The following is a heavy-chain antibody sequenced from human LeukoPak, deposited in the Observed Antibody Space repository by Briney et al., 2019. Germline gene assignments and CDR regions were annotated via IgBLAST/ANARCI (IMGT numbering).Heavy chain of an antibody. V-gene: IGHV1-46*01. CDR1: GYTFTNYY. CDR2: INPSGGNT. Sequence: GASVKVSRTASGYTFTNYYLHWVRQAPGQGLEWMGIINPSGGNTNYAQRFQGRLTMTRDTSTSTVYMELSGLRSEDTAVFYCAGRARLGSYLFGMDVWGQGTTVTVSS. D-gene: IGHD3-10*01. CDR3: AGRARLGSYLFGMDV. J-gene: IGHJ6*02.